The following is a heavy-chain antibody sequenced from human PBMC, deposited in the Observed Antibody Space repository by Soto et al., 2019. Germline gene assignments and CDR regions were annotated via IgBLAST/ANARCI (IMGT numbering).Heavy chain of an antibody. D-gene: IGHD6-19*01. V-gene: IGHV2-26*01. CDR3: ARIQPSSGWDRSHDY. CDR2: IFSNDEK. CDR1: GFSLTNTIMG. J-gene: IGHJ4*02. Sequence: QVTLKESGPVLVNPTETLTLTCTVSGFSLTNTIMGVSWIRQPPGKALEWLAHIFSNDEKSYSTSLKNRLTISKDTSKSQVVLTMTNMDPVDTATYYCARIQPSSGWDRSHDYWGQGTLVTVSS.